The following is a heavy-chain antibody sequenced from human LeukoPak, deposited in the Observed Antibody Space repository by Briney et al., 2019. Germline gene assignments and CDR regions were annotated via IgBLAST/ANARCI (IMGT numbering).Heavy chain of an antibody. CDR1: GFTFSSYW. V-gene: IGHV3-7*01. J-gene: IGHJ4*02. Sequence: GGSLRLSCAASGFTFSSYWMSWVRQAPGKGLEWVANIKQDGSEKYYVDSVKGRFTISRDNAKNSLYLQMNSLRAEDTAVYYCARDSYSSSAIFDYWGQGTLVTVSS. CDR2: IKQDGSEK. CDR3: ARDSYSSSAIFDY. D-gene: IGHD6-6*01.